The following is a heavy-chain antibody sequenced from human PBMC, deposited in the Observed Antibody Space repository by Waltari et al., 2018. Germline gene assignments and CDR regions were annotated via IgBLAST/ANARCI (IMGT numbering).Heavy chain of an antibody. CDR1: GVNLITSE. CDR3: ARERPSCGGDCFDY. J-gene: IGHJ4*02. CDR2: MSNIDEIT. Sequence: EGQLVASGGGVAQRGGYVKLPCAASGVNLITSEMNWVRQVQGNVPEWLSYMSNIDEITYYSDSVRGRFTISRDTATNSLYLQMNSLRAEDTAIYYCARERPSCGGDCFDYWGQGTPVTVSS. D-gene: IGHD2-21*01. V-gene: IGHV3-48*03.